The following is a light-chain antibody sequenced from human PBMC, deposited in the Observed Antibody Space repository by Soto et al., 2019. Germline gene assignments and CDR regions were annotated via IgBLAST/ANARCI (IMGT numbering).Light chain of an antibody. CDR1: QSISSW. J-gene: IGKJ1*01. CDR3: QQYNGYPWT. V-gene: IGKV1-5*03. CDR2: KAS. Sequence: DIHMTKCPSPLSASVGDRVTITCRASQSISSWLAWYQQKPGKAPKLLIYKASSLESGVPSRFSGSGSGTEITLTISSLQPDDFATYYCQQYNGYPWTFGQGTKGDIK.